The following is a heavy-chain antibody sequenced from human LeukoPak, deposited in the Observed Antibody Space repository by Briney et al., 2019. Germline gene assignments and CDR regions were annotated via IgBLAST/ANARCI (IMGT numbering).Heavy chain of an antibody. CDR1: GGSISSGSYY. V-gene: IGHV4-61*02. J-gene: IGHJ5*02. CDR2: IYTSGST. CDR3: AGHRGPHGSGSFGWLNWCDT. Sequence: SQTLSLTCTVSGGSISSGSYYWSWIRQPAGKGLEWIGRIYTSGSTNYNPSLKSRVTISVDTSKNQFSLKLSSVTAADTAVYYCAGHRGPHGSGSFGWLNWCDTWGQGTLFTVSS. D-gene: IGHD3-10*01.